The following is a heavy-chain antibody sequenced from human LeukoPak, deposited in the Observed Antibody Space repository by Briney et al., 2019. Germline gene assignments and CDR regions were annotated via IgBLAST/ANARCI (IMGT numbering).Heavy chain of an antibody. V-gene: IGHV1-69*04. CDR1: GGTFSSYV. CDR2: IIPMLDIQ. Sequence: SVKVSCKASGGTFSSYVMTWVRQAPGQGLEWMGRIIPMLDIQNYAQKFQGRVTITADKTTSTAYMELSSLRSEDTAVYYCASERGATQYFDYWGQGTLVTVSS. CDR3: ASERGATQYFDY. D-gene: IGHD3-10*01. J-gene: IGHJ4*02.